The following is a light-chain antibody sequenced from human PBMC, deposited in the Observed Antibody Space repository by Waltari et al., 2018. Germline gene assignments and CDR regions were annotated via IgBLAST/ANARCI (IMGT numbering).Light chain of an antibody. CDR3: QQYVESPAT. CDR1: QSVRIY. CDR2: HAS. Sequence: ELVLTQSPGTVSLSPGDRATFSCWASQSVRIYLAWYQQKPGQAPRLLIYHASSRATGSPDRVSGSRSWTDLRLTISKLGPEDFAMYYCQQYVESPATFGQGTKVEMK. V-gene: IGKV3-20*01. J-gene: IGKJ1*01.